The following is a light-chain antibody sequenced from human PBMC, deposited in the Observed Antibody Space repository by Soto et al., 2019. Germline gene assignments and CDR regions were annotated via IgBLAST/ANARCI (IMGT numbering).Light chain of an antibody. V-gene: IGLV2-8*01. CDR1: SSDVGGYNY. CDR2: EVT. CDR3: SSFAGGGNPVL. J-gene: IGLJ2*01. Sequence: QSALTQPPSASGSLGRSVTISCTGTSSDVGGYNYVSWHQQQPGKAPKVLIYEVTKRPPGVPDRFSGSKSGNTASLTVSGLQAEEEADYYCSSFAGGGNPVLLGGGTKLTVL.